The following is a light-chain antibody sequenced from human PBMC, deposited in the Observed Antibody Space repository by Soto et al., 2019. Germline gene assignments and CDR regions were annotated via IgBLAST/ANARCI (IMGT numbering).Light chain of an antibody. CDR2: DAS. Sequence: QSALTQPASVSGSPGQSITISCTGTSSDIGPYKYVSWYQQRPAKAPKLMIYDASIRPSGVSSRFSGSKSGNTASLTISGLQADDEADYYCSSYTTSSTVVFGGGTKLTVL. V-gene: IGLV2-14*01. CDR1: SSDIGPYKY. J-gene: IGLJ3*02. CDR3: SSYTTSSTVV.